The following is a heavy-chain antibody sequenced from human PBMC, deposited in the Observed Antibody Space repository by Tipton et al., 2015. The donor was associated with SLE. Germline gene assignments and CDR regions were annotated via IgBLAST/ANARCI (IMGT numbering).Heavy chain of an antibody. D-gene: IGHD3-22*01. V-gene: IGHV6-1*01. J-gene: IGHJ3*02. Sequence: GLVKLSQTLSLTCAISGDSVSSNSAAWNWIRQSPSRGLEWLGRTYYRSGWYNDYAVSAKSRITINPDTSKNQFSLQLSSVTPEDTAVYYCARDAYYYDSSGYYQAFDIWGQGTMVTVSS. CDR2: TYYRSGWYN. CDR1: GDSVSSNSAA. CDR3: ARDAYYYDSSGYYQAFDI.